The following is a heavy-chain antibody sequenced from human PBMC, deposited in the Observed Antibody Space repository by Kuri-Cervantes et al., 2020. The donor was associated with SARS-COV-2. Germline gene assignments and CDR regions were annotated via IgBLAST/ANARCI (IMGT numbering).Heavy chain of an antibody. J-gene: IGHJ4*02. CDR1: GFTFRDYY. D-gene: IGHD6-13*01. CDR3: SRDQVSAAGTANY. CDR2: ISSSDSTT. Sequence: GGSLRLSCVASGFTFRDYYMSWIRQAPGKGLEWISYISSSDSTTYYADSVKGRFTISRDNAKRTLFLQMNSLRVDDTAMYYCSRDQVSAAGTANYWGQGALVTVSS. V-gene: IGHV3-11*01.